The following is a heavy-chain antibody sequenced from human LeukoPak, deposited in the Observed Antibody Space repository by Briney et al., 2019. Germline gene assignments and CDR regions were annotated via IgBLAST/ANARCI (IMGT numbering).Heavy chain of an antibody. Sequence: GGSLRLSCAASGFTVSSNYMRWVRQAPGKGLEWVANIKQDGSEKNYVDSVKGRFTISRDNAKNSLYLQMNSLRAEDTAVYYCAGGLELDYWGQGTLVTVSS. CDR1: GFTVSSNY. CDR2: IKQDGSEK. J-gene: IGHJ4*02. D-gene: IGHD6-25*01. CDR3: AGGLELDY. V-gene: IGHV3-7*03.